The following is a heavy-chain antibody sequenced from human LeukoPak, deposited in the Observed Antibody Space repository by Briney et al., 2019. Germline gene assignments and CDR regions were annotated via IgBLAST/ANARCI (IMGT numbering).Heavy chain of an antibody. J-gene: IGHJ4*02. CDR3: ARRHASGWYFDY. Sequence: SVTLSLTCAVSGYSISSGYYWGWIRQPPGKGLEWIGSIYNSGSTYYNPSLKSRVTISVDTSKNQFSLKLSSVTAADTAVYYCARRHASGWYFDYWGQGTLVTVSS. CDR2: IYNSGST. D-gene: IGHD6-19*01. CDR1: GYSISSGYY. V-gene: IGHV4-38-2*01.